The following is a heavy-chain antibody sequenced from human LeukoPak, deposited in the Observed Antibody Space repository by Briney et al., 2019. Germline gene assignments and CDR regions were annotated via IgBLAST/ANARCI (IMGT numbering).Heavy chain of an antibody. J-gene: IGHJ4*02. CDR3: ARATSSSGWYYFDY. CDR1: GFTFSSYS. V-gene: IGHV3-21*01. D-gene: IGHD6-19*01. Sequence: GGSLRLSCAASGFTFSSYSMNWVRQAPGKGLEWVSPISSSSRYIYYADSVKGRFTISRDNAKNSLYLQTNSLGDADTAVYYCARATSSSGWYYFDYWGQGTLVTVSS. CDR2: ISSSSRYI.